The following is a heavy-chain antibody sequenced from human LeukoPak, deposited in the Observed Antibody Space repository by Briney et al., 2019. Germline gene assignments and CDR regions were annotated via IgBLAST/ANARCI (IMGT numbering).Heavy chain of an antibody. J-gene: IGHJ4*02. D-gene: IGHD2-21*01. Sequence: GGSLRLSRAASGFTFSSYVMSWVRQAPGKGLEWVSAVSGNGGTTYYADSVKGRFTISRDSSKNTLYLQMSSPRAEDTAIYYCTKGAPDASYLYYFDYWGQGTLVTVSS. CDR2: VSGNGGTT. CDR3: TKGAPDASYLYYFDY. CDR1: GFTFSSYV. V-gene: IGHV3-23*01.